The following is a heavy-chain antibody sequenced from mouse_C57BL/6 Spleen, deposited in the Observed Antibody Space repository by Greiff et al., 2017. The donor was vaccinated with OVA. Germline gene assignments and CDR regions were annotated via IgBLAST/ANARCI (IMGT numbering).Heavy chain of an antibody. CDR3: LYDYDTYAMDY. Sequence: VQLQQSGPELVKPGASVKISCKASGYSFTSYYIHWVKQRPGQGLEWIGWIYPGSGNTKYNEKFKGKATLTADTSSSTAYMQLSSLTSEDSAVYYCLYDYDTYAMDYWGQGTSVTVSS. V-gene: IGHV1-66*01. D-gene: IGHD2-4*01. CDR1: GYSFTSYY. CDR2: IYPGSGNT. J-gene: IGHJ4*01.